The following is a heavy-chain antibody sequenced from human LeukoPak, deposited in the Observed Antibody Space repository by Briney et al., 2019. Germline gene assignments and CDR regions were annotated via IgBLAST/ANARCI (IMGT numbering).Heavy chain of an antibody. V-gene: IGHV3-9*01. Sequence: PGRSLRLSCAASGFTFDDYAMHWVRQAPGKGLEWVSGISWNSGSIGYADSVKGRFTISRDNAKNSLYLQMNSLRAEDTAVYYCAREEVYDILTGYSPIDYWGQGTLVTVPS. CDR2: ISWNSGSI. CDR1: GFTFDDYA. D-gene: IGHD3-9*01. CDR3: AREEVYDILTGYSPIDY. J-gene: IGHJ4*02.